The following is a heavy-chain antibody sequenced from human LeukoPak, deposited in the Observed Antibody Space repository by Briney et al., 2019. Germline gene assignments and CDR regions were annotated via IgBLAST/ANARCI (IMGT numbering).Heavy chain of an antibody. CDR1: GYTFTIYG. V-gene: IGHV1-18*04. J-gene: IGHJ4*02. CDR2: ISAYNGNT. D-gene: IGHD2-2*01. Sequence: ASVKVSCKASGYTFTIYGISWVRQAPGQGLEWMGWISAYNGNTNYAQKLQGRVTMTTDTSTSTAYMELRSLRSDDTAVYYCARGDCSSTSCFNFDYWGQGTLVTVSS. CDR3: ARGDCSSTSCFNFDY.